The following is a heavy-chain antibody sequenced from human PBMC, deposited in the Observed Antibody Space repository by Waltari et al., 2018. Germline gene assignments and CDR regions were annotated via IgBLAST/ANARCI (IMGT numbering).Heavy chain of an antibody. CDR3: ARSTIENIRDGLEY. Sequence: DVQLVETGGGLIQPGGSLRLSCAASGFIVINYYMTWVRQAPGKGLEWVSVIYSGGPTYYADSVKGRFTISRDNSKNTLYLQMNNLRADDTAVYFCARSTIENIRDGLEYWGQGALVTVSS. J-gene: IGHJ4*02. V-gene: IGHV3-53*02. CDR2: IYSGGPT. CDR1: GFIVINYY. D-gene: IGHD3-3*02.